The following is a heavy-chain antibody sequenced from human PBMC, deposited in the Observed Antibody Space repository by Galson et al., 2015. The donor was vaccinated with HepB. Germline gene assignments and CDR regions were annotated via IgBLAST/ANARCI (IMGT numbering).Heavy chain of an antibody. Sequence: SLRLSCAASGFTFSSYSMNWVRQAPGKGLEWVSSISSSSSYIYYADSVKGRFTISRDNAKNSLYLQMNSLRAEDTAVYYCSISGEGKQRPNYYGMDVWGQGTTVTVSS. CDR2: ISSSSSYI. CDR1: GFTFSSYS. D-gene: IGHD7-27*01. J-gene: IGHJ6*02. V-gene: IGHV3-21*01. CDR3: SISGEGKQRPNYYGMDV.